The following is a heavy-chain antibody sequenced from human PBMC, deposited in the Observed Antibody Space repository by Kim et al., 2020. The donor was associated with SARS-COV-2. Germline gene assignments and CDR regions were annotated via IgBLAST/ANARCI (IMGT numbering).Heavy chain of an antibody. Sequence: QKFQGRLTMTRDTSTSTVYMALSSLRSEDTAVYYCARVVNWNYVSLFAYWGQGTLVTVSS. J-gene: IGHJ4*02. V-gene: IGHV1-46*01. CDR3: ARVVNWNYVSLFAY. D-gene: IGHD1-7*01.